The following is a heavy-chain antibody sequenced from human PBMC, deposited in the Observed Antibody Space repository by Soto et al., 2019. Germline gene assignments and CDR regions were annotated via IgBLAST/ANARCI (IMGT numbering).Heavy chain of an antibody. CDR1: GYTFIRYG. Sequence: QVQLVQSAGEAKKPGASVKVSCKASGYTFIRYGITWVRQAPGQGLESMRWISPYNDYTIYAQKLQGRVTMTTDTSTRTVYLDLRSLKSDDTAVYYCARGGYYDNTWGKLSHYGLDVWGQGTSVTVSS. CDR3: ARGGYYDNTWGKLSHYGLDV. CDR2: ISPYNDYT. D-gene: IGHD3-16*01. V-gene: IGHV1-18*01. J-gene: IGHJ6*02.